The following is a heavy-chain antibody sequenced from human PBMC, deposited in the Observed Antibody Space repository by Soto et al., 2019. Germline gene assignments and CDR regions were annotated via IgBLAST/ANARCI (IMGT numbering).Heavy chain of an antibody. Sequence: SVKVSCKASGGTFSSYTISWVRQAPGQGLEWMGRIIPILGIANYAQKFQGRVTITADKSTSTAYMELSSLRSEDTAVYYCARDRPPYCSGGSCYSFDYYGMDVWGQGTTVTVSS. CDR3: ARDRPPYCSGGSCYSFDYYGMDV. J-gene: IGHJ6*02. CDR2: IIPILGIA. V-gene: IGHV1-69*04. CDR1: GGTFSSYT. D-gene: IGHD2-15*01.